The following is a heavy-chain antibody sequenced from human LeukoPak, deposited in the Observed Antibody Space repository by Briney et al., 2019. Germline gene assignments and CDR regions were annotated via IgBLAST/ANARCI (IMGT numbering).Heavy chain of an antibody. V-gene: IGHV3-21*04. CDR1: GFTLSSYS. CDR3: AKTLYDYVWGSYRFTYFDY. CDR2: ISSSSSYI. Sequence: PGGSLRLSCAASGFTLSSYSMHWVRQAPGKGLEWVSSISSSSSYIYYADSVKGRFTISRDNAKNSLFLQMNSLRAEDTAVYYCAKTLYDYVWGSYRFTYFDYWGQGTLVTVSS. D-gene: IGHD3-16*02. J-gene: IGHJ4*02.